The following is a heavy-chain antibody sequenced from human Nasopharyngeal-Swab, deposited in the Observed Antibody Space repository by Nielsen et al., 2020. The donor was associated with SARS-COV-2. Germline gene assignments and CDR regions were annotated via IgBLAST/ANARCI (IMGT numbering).Heavy chain of an antibody. Sequence: GESLKISCTASGFTFGDYAMSWVRQAPGKGLEWVGFIRSKAYGGTTEYAASVKGRFTISRDDSKSIAYLQMNSLRAEDTAVYYCASGKGYYYGSGTFDYWGQGTLVTVSS. V-gene: IGHV3-49*04. CDR3: ASGKGYYYGSGTFDY. CDR1: GFTFGDYA. J-gene: IGHJ4*02. CDR2: IRSKAYGGTT. D-gene: IGHD3-10*01.